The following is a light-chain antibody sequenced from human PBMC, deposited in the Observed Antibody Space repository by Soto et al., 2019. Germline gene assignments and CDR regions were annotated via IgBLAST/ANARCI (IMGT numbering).Light chain of an antibody. J-gene: IGLJ1*01. CDR2: EVT. Sequence: QSALTQPASVSGSPGQSITISCTGTSSDVGGYNYVSWYQQPPGKAPKLIIYEVTSRPSGVSDRFSGSTSGNTASLTISGLQAEDEADYYCSSYSSSSTLRAFGSGTKLTVL. V-gene: IGLV2-14*01. CDR1: SSDVGGYNY. CDR3: SSYSSSSTLRA.